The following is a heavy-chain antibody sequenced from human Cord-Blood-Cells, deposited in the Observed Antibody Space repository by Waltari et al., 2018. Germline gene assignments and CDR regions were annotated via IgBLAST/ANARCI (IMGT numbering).Heavy chain of an antibody. CDR1: GGSISSSSYY. D-gene: IGHD6-13*01. CDR3: ASDSLFIAAAGY. Sequence: QLQLQESGPGLVKPSETLSLTCTVSGGSISSSSYYWGWIRQPPGKGLEWIGSIYYSGSTYYNPSLKRRVTISVDTSKNQFSLKLSSVTAADTAVYYCASDSLFIAAAGYWGQGTLVTVSS. CDR2: IYYSGST. V-gene: IGHV4-39*01. J-gene: IGHJ4*02.